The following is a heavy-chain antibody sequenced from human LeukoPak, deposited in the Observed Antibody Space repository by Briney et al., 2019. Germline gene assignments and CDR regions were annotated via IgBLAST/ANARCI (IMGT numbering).Heavy chain of an antibody. CDR1: AGTFSRYA. V-gene: IGHV1-69*06. CDR2: ITPMSATP. J-gene: IGHJ3*02. Sequence: GSSVKVSCKASAGTFSRYAISWVRQAPGQGLEWMGRITPMSATPSQSQWIQDGVTITADKSTNTVYLDLSSLRSEDTALYFCAGDPPGTPVGFDIWGQGTMVTVSS. CDR3: AGDPPGTPVGFDI. D-gene: IGHD3-10*01.